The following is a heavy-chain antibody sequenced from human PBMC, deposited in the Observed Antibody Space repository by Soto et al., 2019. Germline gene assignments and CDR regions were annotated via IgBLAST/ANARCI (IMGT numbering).Heavy chain of an antibody. CDR2: IDPSDSQT. CDR3: ARQIYDSDTGPNFQYYFDS. J-gene: IGHJ4*02. V-gene: IGHV5-10-1*01. D-gene: IGHD3-22*01. Sequence: GVPQRVWCKGAGDSVAGYLITGVRQKKGKGLEWMGRIDPSDSQTYYSPSFRGHVTISVTKSITTVFLQWSSLRASDTAMYYCARQIYDSDTGPNFQYYFDSWGQGTPVTVSS. CDR1: GDSVAGYL.